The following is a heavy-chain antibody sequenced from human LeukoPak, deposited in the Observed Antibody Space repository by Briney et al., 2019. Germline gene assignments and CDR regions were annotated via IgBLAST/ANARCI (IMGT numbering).Heavy chain of an antibody. CDR3: ARYYDILHWFDP. CDR1: GGSISSGDYY. CDR2: IYYSGST. D-gene: IGHD3-9*01. Sequence: SETLSLTCTVSGGSISSGDYYWSWIRQPPGKGLEWIGYIYYSGSTYYNPSLKSRVTISVDTSKNQFSLKLSSVTAADTAVYYCARYYDILHWFDPWGQGTLVTVSP. V-gene: IGHV4-30-4*01. J-gene: IGHJ5*02.